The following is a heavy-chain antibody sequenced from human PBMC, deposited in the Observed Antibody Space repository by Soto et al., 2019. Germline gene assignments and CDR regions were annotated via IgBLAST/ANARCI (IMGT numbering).Heavy chain of an antibody. CDR3: ARCYYDSSGLKGLDY. Sequence: NPSETLSLTCTVSGGSISRGGYHWSWIRQHPVKGLEWIGYIYYSESTYYNPSLKSRVTISVDTSKNQFSLKLSSVTAADTAVYYCARCYYDSSGLKGLDYWGQGTLVAVSS. V-gene: IGHV4-31*03. J-gene: IGHJ4*02. D-gene: IGHD3-22*01. CDR1: GGSISRGGYH. CDR2: IYYSEST.